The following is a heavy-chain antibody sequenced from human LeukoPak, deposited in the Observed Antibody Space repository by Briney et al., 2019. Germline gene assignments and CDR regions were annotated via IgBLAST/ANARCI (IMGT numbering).Heavy chain of an antibody. CDR1: GVTFSSYS. CDR3: ARDPANSSSWYGGNDY. Sequence: PGGSLRLSCAASGVTFSSYSMNWVRQARGKGLEWVSYISSSSSTIYYADSVKGRFTISRDNAKNSLYLQMNSLRDEDTAVYYCARDPANSSSWYGGNDYWGQGTLVTVSS. CDR2: ISSSSSTI. D-gene: IGHD6-13*01. J-gene: IGHJ4*02. V-gene: IGHV3-48*02.